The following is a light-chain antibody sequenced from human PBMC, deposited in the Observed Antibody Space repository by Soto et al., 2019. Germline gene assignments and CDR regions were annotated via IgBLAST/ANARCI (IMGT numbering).Light chain of an antibody. J-gene: IGLJ1*01. CDR3: SSYAGSSNV. CDR1: RTDVGGYNY. Sequence: QSVLTQPPAAPGSPGQSITISCTGARTDVGGYNYVSWYQQHPVKAPKLMIYEVNKRPSEVPDRFSGSNSGNAASLTVSGLQAEDEADYYCSSYAGSSNVFGTWTKVTVL. V-gene: IGLV2-8*01. CDR2: EVN.